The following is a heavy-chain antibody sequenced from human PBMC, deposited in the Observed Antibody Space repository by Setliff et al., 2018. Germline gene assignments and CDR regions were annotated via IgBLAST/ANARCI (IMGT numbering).Heavy chain of an antibody. Sequence: GGSLRLSCAASGVTFSSYAMTWVRQAPGKGLEWVSSISGSGGSTYHADSVKGRFTISRDNSKNTLYLQMNSLRAEDTALYYCAKALPPGQIGRFGDRHFFYYYMDVWGKGTTVTVSS. D-gene: IGHD3-10*01. CDR1: GVTFSSYA. CDR2: ISGSGGST. CDR3: AKALPPGQIGRFGDRHFFYYYMDV. J-gene: IGHJ6*03. V-gene: IGHV3-23*01.